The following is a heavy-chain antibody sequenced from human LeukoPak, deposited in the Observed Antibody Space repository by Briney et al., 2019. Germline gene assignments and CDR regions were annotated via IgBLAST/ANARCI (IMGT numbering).Heavy chain of an antibody. CDR2: IKQDGSDK. J-gene: IGHJ4*02. CDR3: ARITGNYYEIDY. Sequence: PGGSLRLSCAASGFTFSTSWMTWVRQAPGKGLEWVANIKQDGSDKYYMDSVKGRFAISRDNSKNTLCLQMNSLRADDTAVYYCARITGNYYEIDYWGQGTLVTVSS. CDR1: GFTFSTSW. D-gene: IGHD3-22*01. V-gene: IGHV3-7*01.